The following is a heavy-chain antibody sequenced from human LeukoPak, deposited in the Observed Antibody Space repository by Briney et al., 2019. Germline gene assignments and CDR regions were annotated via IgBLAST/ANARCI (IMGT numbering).Heavy chain of an antibody. CDR1: GGSISSYY. Sequence: SETLSLTCTVSGGSISSYYWSWIRQPAGKGLEWIGRIYTSGSTNYNPSLKSRVTMSVDTSKNQFSLKLSSVTAADTAVYYCARVGDELGTTSDAFDIWGQGTMVTVSS. V-gene: IGHV4-4*07. CDR3: ARVGDELGTTSDAFDI. CDR2: IYTSGST. D-gene: IGHD2/OR15-2a*01. J-gene: IGHJ3*02.